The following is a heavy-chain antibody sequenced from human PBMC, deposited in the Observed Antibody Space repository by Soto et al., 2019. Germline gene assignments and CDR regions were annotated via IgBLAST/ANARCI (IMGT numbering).Heavy chain of an antibody. Sequence: SETLSLTCAVSGGSISSSNWWSWVRQPPGKGLEWIGEIYHSGSTNYNPSLKSRVTISVDKSKNQFSLKLSSVTAADTAVYYWAKGGPYYYYGMDVWGQGTTVTVSS. J-gene: IGHJ6*02. V-gene: IGHV4-4*02. CDR2: IYHSGST. CDR3: AKGGPYYYYGMDV. CDR1: GGSISSSNW.